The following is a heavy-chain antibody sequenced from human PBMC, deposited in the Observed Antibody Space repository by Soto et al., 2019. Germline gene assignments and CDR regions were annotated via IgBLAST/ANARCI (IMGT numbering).Heavy chain of an antibody. CDR2: IYSGGST. V-gene: IGHV3-53*04. Sequence: GSLRLSCAASGFTVSSNYMSWVRQAPGKGLEWVSVIYSGGSTYYADSVKGRFTISRHNSKNTLYLQMNSLRAEDTAVYYCARVRHYGAFGDIYGMDVWGQGTTVTVSS. D-gene: IGHD4-17*01. CDR3: ARVRHYGAFGDIYGMDV. J-gene: IGHJ6*02. CDR1: GFTVSSNY.